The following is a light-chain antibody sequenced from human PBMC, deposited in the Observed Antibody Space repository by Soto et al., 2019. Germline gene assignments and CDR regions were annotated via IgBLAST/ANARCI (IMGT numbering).Light chain of an antibody. Sequence: EIEFTQSPGTLSVSPGVRATLSCRASQSLSNIYLAWYQQKPGQAPSLLIYGASNSATGIPDRFSGSGSGTDFPLPISRLEPEDFAVYYCQQYGSSGTFGQGTKVDI. V-gene: IGKV3-20*01. CDR1: QSLSNIY. CDR2: GAS. CDR3: QQYGSSGT. J-gene: IGKJ1*01.